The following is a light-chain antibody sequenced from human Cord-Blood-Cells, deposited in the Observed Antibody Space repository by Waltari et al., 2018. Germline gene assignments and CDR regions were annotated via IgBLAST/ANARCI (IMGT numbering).Light chain of an antibody. CDR3: NSRDSSGNHYV. J-gene: IGLJ1*01. V-gene: IGLV3-19*01. Sequence: SSELTQDPAVSVALGQTVRITCQGDSLRSDYASWYQQKPGQAPVLVIYGKNNRPSGIPDRVSVASSGHTASLTTTGCQAEDEADYYCNSRDSSGNHYVFGTVTKVTVL. CDR2: GKN. CDR1: SLRSDY.